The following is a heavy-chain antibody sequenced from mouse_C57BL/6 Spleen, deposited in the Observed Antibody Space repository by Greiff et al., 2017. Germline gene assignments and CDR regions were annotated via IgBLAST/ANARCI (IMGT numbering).Heavy chain of an antibody. J-gene: IGHJ1*03. D-gene: IGHD1-1*01. Sequence: VQLKESGPGLVKPSQSLSLTCSVTGYSITSGYYWNWIRQFPGNKLEWMGYISYDGSNNYNPSLKNRISITRDTSKNQFFLKLNSVTTEDTATYYCAREYYYGSSWYFDVWGTGTTVTVSS. CDR1: GYSITSGYY. CDR3: AREYYYGSSWYFDV. V-gene: IGHV3-6*01. CDR2: ISYDGSN.